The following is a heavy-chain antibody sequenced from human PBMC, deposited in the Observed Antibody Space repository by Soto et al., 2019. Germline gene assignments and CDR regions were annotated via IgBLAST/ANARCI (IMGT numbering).Heavy chain of an antibody. J-gene: IGHJ4*02. CDR2: ISSSSGYI. V-gene: IGHV3-21*01. D-gene: IGHD1-1*01. CDR1: GFTFSSYT. CDR3: ARDERSNPTSHLDY. Sequence: GGSLRLSCAASGFTFSSYTMNWVRQAPGKGLEWVSSISSSSGYIYYADSVKGRFTISRDNAKNSLYLQMNSLRAEDTAVYYCARDERSNPTSHLDYWGQGTLVTVSS.